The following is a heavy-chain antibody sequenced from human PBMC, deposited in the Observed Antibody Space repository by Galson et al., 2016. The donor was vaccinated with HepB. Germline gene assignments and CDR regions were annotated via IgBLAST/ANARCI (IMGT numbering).Heavy chain of an antibody. V-gene: IGHV4-59*11. CDR1: GASFSSQH. CDR3: AGSLSGLDSGDL. J-gene: IGHJ1*01. Sequence: TLSLTCNVSGASFSSQHWNWVRQPPGKRLEWIGFLYHTGSTNYNPSFKNRVTMSVDTSKNQVSLKMNSVTAADTAIYYCAGSLSGLDSGDLWGQGTLVTVSS. D-gene: IGHD5-12*01. CDR2: LYHTGST.